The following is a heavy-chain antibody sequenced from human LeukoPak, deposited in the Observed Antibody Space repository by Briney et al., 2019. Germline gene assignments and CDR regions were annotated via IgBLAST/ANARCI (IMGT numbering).Heavy chain of an antibody. D-gene: IGHD6-13*01. CDR2: INPNSGGT. CDR3: AREEIAAAGTWSGFDP. CDR1: GYTFTSYY. Sequence: GASVKVSCKASGYTFTSYYMHWVRQAPGQGLEWMGWINPNSGGTNYAQKFQGRVTMTRDTSISTAYMELSRLRSDDTAVYYCAREEIAAAGTWSGFDPWGQGTLVTVSS. J-gene: IGHJ5*02. V-gene: IGHV1-2*02.